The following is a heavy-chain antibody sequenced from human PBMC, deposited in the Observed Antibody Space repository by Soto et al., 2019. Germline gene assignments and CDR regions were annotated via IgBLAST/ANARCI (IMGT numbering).Heavy chain of an antibody. J-gene: IGHJ5*02. CDR3: ARGSWFDP. CDR1: GYVFTSYG. CDR2: XSXXXGXX. V-gene: IGHV1-18*04. Sequence: ASVKVSCKASGYVFTSYGISLVRQAPGQGLEXXXGXSXXXGXXXXAQKLQGRVTMTTDTSTSTAYMELRSLRSDDTAVYYCARGSWFDPWGQGTLVTVSS.